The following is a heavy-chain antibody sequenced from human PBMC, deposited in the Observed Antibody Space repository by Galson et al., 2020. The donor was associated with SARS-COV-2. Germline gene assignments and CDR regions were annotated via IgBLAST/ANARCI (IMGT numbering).Heavy chain of an antibody. CDR1: GGSLSSETYY. Sequence: SETLSLTCTVSGGSLSSETYYWGWLRQPPGKGLEWIVSAYDSATTSYNPSLKSRVTMSVDTSKNQFSLKLSSVTAADTAVYYCARHAPVGSRYYFDYWGQGTLVTVSS. V-gene: IGHV4-39*01. CDR3: ARHAPVGSRYYFDY. J-gene: IGHJ4*02. D-gene: IGHD1-26*01. CDR2: AYDSATT.